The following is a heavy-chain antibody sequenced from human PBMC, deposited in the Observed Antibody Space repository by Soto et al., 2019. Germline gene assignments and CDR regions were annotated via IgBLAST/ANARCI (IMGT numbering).Heavy chain of an antibody. CDR3: ATVFEH. CDR1: GITFSGFW. J-gene: IGHJ4*02. Sequence: VPLVESGGGSVQPGGSLRLSCVASGITFSGFWMHWVRQVPGKGLEWVARVDSAGSGTSYADSVKGRFTVSRDNAKNTLSLQMDSLRVDGTAVYYCATVFEHWGQGIPVTVSS. V-gene: IGHV3-74*01. CDR2: VDSAGSGT.